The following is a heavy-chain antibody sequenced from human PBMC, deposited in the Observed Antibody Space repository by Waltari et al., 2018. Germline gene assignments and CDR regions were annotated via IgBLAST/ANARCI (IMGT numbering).Heavy chain of an antibody. CDR1: GYTFTGYY. J-gene: IGHJ4*02. V-gene: IGHV1-2*02. CDR3: ATVLRFLDPGMISDY. CDR2: INPNSGGT. Sequence: QVQLVQSGAEVKKPGASVKVSCKASGYTFTGYYMHWVRKAPGKGLEWMGWINPNSGGTNYAQKFQGRVTMTRDTSISTAYMELSRLRSDDTAVYYCATVLRFLDPGMISDYWGQGTLVTVSS. D-gene: IGHD3-3*01.